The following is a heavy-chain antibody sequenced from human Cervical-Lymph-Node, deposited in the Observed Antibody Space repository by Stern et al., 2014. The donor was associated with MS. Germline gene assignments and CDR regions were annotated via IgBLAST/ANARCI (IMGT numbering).Heavy chain of an antibody. Sequence: EVQLVESGGGLVQPGGSLRLSCAASGFTFSTYAFRWVRPAPGKGLAWVSSISDSGVYTYYADSVKGRFTISRDNSKSMLYLEMQSLRAEDTAVYHCAKDLGRGVVVVPLYGLDVWGQGTTVTVSS. CDR2: ISDSGVYT. CDR1: GFTFSTYA. J-gene: IGHJ6*02. CDR3: AKDLGRGVVVVPLYGLDV. V-gene: IGHV3-23*04. D-gene: IGHD2-2*01.